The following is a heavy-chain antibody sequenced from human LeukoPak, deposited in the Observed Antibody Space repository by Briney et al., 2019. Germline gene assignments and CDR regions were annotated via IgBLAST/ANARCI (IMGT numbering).Heavy chain of an antibody. D-gene: IGHD6-13*01. CDR1: GGSISTYY. CDR2: VYYSGST. V-gene: IGHV4-59*01. CDR3: AAQQQLNWFDP. Sequence: NASETLSLTCTVSGGSISTYYWSWIRQPPGKGLEWIGYVYYSGSTNYNPSLMSRVTISVDTSENQFSLKLNSVTAADTAMYYCAAQQQLNWFDPWGQGTLVTVSS. J-gene: IGHJ5*02.